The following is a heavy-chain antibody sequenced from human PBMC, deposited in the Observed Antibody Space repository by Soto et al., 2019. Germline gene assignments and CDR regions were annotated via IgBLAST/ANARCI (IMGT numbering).Heavy chain of an antibody. CDR3: ASGRYDASGYFDY. CDR1: GNTITYVY. J-gene: IGHJ4*02. CDR2: ITPFNGNT. Sequence: QMQLVQSGAEVKKTGSSVKVSCKGSGNTITYVYLHWVRQAPGQALERMGWITPFNGNTKYAQKFKDRVTFTGDTSLNTAYRELRSMRSDDTAMFYCASGRYDASGYFDYGGKGTLVTVSS. D-gene: IGHD3-22*01. V-gene: IGHV1-45*02.